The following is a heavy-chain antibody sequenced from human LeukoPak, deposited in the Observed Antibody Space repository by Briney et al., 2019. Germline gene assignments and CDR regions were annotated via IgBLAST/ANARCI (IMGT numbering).Heavy chain of an antibody. CDR1: GFTFSSYA. V-gene: IGHV3-23*01. CDR2: ISGSGGST. CDR3: AKCRVTGYSSSWYYFDY. D-gene: IGHD6-13*01. J-gene: IGHJ4*02. Sequence: PGGSLRLSCAASGFTFSSYAMSWLRQAPGKGLEWVSAISGSGGSTYYADSVKGRFTISRDNSKNTLYLQMNSLRAEDTAVYYCAKCRVTGYSSSWYYFDYWGQGTLVTVSS.